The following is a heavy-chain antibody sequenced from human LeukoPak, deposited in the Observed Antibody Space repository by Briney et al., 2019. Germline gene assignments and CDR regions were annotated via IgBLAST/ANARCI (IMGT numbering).Heavy chain of an antibody. Sequence: SETLSLTCTVSGGSISSYYWSWIRQPPGKGLEWIGYIYYSGSTNYNPSLKSRVTISVDTSKNQFSLKLSSVTAADTAVYYCARTTTVRGTYYMDVWGKGTTVTISS. CDR1: GGSISSYY. J-gene: IGHJ6*03. D-gene: IGHD3-10*01. CDR3: ARTTTVRGTYYMDV. V-gene: IGHV4-59*12. CDR2: IYYSGST.